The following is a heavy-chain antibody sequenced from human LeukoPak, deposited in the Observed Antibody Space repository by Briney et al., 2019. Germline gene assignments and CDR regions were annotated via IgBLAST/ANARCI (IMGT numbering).Heavy chain of an antibody. CDR3: ATVLYYDSSGYPLI. J-gene: IGHJ3*02. V-gene: IGHV1-24*01. CDR2: FDPEDGET. Sequence: ASVKVSCKVSGYTLTELSMHWVRQAPGKGPEWMGGFDPEDGETIYAQKFQGRVTMTEDTSTDTAYMELSSLRSEDTAVYYCATVLYYDSSGYPLIWGQGTMVTVSS. D-gene: IGHD3-22*01. CDR1: GYTLTELS.